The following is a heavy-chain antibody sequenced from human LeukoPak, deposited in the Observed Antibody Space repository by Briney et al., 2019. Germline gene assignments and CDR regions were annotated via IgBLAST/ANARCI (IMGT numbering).Heavy chain of an antibody. J-gene: IGHJ4*02. CDR2: IKEDGSEK. CDR1: GFIFRNYW. CDR3: GSSSAGI. Sequence: PGESLRLSCAASGFIFRNYWMNWVRQAPGKGLEWVATIKEDGSEKYYVDFVKGRFTISRDNAKNSLYLQMNGLRAEDTAEYYCGSSSAGIWGQGILVTVSS. D-gene: IGHD1-14*01. V-gene: IGHV3-7*01.